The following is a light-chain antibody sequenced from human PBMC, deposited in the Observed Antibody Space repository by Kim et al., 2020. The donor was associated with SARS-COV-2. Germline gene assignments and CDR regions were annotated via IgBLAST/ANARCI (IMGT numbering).Light chain of an antibody. CDR2: QDS. CDR1: KLGDKY. CDR3: QAWDSSTGV. Sequence: SVSPAQPASITCSGNKLGDKYACWYQQKPGQSPLLDIYQDSERPAGIPERFSGSNSGNTATLTISGTQAMDEADYYCQAWDSSTGVFGTGTKVTVL. J-gene: IGLJ1*01. V-gene: IGLV3-1*01.